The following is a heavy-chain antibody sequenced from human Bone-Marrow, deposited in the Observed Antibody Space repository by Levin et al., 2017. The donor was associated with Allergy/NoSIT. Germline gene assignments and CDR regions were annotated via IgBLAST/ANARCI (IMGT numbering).Heavy chain of an antibody. CDR2: IYYSGST. CDR1: GGSISNGDYY. D-gene: IGHD2-2*01. J-gene: IGHJ4*02. Sequence: SETLSLTCTVSGGSISNGDYYWSWIRLPPGKGLEWIGYIYYSGSTYYNPSLKSRLNISVDTSKNQFSLRLSSMTAADTAVYYCARTSAATVQAAALSRWGQGTLVTVSS. CDR3: ARTSAATVQAAALSR. V-gene: IGHV4-30-4*01.